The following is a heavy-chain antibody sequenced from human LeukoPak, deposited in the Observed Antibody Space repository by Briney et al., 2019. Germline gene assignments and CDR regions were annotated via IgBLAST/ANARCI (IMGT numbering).Heavy chain of an antibody. CDR1: GFTFSNYW. CDR2: IKQDGSEK. J-gene: IGHJ4*02. Sequence: GGSLRLSCAASGFTFSNYWMSWVRQAPGKGLEWVANIKQDGSEKYYVDSVKGRFTISRDNAKNSLYLQMNSLRAEDTAVYYCASRGPYDSSGYYMGSFDYWGQGTLVTVSS. CDR3: ASRGPYDSSGYYMGSFDY. V-gene: IGHV3-7*01. D-gene: IGHD3-22*01.